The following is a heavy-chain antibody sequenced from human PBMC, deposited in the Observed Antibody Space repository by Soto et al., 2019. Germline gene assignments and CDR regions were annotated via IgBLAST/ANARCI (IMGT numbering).Heavy chain of an antibody. CDR3: ARRYDNIGHFYVPDAFDV. Sequence: EVQLVQSGAEVKKPGESLKISCKGSGYRFTNYWIGWVRQMPEKGLEWMGIIYPGDSDTRYSPSFQGQVTISVDKSISTAYLQWSSLKASDTAMYFCARRYDNIGHFYVPDAFDVWGQGTVVTVSS. CDR1: GYRFTNYW. J-gene: IGHJ3*01. CDR2: IYPGDSDT. D-gene: IGHD3-22*01. V-gene: IGHV5-51*01.